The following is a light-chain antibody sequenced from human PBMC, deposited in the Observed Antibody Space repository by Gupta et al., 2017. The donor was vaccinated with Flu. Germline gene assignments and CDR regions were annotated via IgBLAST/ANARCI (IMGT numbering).Light chain of an antibody. CDR1: SSDGGGYNY. Sequence: TGTSSDGGGYNYVAWYQQHPGKAPKLMIYDVSKRPSGVPDRFSGSKSGNTASLTISGLQAEDEADYYCCSYAVSSRFGTGTKVTVL. CDR3: CSYAVSSR. J-gene: IGLJ1*01. CDR2: DVS. V-gene: IGLV2-11*01.